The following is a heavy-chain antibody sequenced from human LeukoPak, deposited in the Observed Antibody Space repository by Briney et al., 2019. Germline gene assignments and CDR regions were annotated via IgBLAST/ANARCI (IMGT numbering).Heavy chain of an antibody. CDR1: GYSISSGYY. CDR2: LYYSRST. Sequence: PSETLSLTSAVSGYSISSGYYWGWIRQSPGKGLEWIGSLYYSRSTSSNPSLKSRVTISVDTSKTQFSLKLDSVTAADTAVYYCARNASDSGTSYFDYWGQGTLVTVSS. CDR3: ARNASDSGTSYFDY. V-gene: IGHV4-38-2*01. J-gene: IGHJ4*02. D-gene: IGHD1-26*01.